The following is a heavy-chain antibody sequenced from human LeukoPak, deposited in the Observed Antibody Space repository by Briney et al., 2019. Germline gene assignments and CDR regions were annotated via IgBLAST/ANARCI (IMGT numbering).Heavy chain of an antibody. D-gene: IGHD2-15*01. CDR2: ISNNGGYT. J-gene: IGHJ4*02. CDR1: GFTFSSTD. V-gene: IGHV3-23*01. Sequence: PGGSLRLYCAASGFTFSSTDMSWVRQAPGKGLEGVSAISNNGGYTYYADSVQGRFTISRDNSKSTLCLQMSSLRAEDTAVYYCAKQLGYCSDSSCYFLYWGQGTLVTVSS. CDR3: AKQLGYCSDSSCYFLY.